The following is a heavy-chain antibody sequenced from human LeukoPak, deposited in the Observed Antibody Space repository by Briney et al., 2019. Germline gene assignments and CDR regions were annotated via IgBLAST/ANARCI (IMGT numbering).Heavy chain of an antibody. CDR2: IYYSGST. D-gene: IGHD3-3*01. CDR3: ARDFVMNYDFWSGYYGFLAKNWFDP. V-gene: IGHV4-39*07. CDR1: GGSISSSSYY. J-gene: IGHJ5*02. Sequence: SETLSLTCTVSGGSISSSSYYWGWIRQPPGKGLEWIGSIYYSGSTYYNPSLKSRVTISVDTSKNQFSLKLSSVTAADTAVYYCARDFVMNYDFWSGYYGFLAKNWFDPWGQGTLVTVSS.